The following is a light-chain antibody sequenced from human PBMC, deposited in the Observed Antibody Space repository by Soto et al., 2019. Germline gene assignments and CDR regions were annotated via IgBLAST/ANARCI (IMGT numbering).Light chain of an antibody. CDR2: DVI. Sequence: QSALTQPRSVSGSPGQSVTVSCIGTSSDVGGYNSVSWYQEHPGKAPKLMIYDVIKRPSGAPDRFSGSKSGNTASLTISGLLAEDEADYYCCSYVGSYSYVFGTGTKVTVL. J-gene: IGLJ1*01. CDR1: SSDVGGYNS. CDR3: CSYVGSYSYV. V-gene: IGLV2-11*01.